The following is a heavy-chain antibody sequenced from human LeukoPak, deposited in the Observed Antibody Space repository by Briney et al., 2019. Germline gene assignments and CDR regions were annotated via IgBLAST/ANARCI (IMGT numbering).Heavy chain of an antibody. V-gene: IGHV4-31*03. CDR3: ARLPGGDSSSVVAFDI. J-gene: IGHJ3*02. CDR1: GGSISSGDYY. CDR2: IYYSGST. Sequence: SQTLSLTCTVSGGSISSGDYYWSWIRQHPGKGLEWIGYIYYSGSTYYNPSLKSRVTISLDTSKNQFSLRLTSVTAADTAVYYCARLPGGDSSSVVAFDIWGQGTMVTVSS. D-gene: IGHD2-21*02.